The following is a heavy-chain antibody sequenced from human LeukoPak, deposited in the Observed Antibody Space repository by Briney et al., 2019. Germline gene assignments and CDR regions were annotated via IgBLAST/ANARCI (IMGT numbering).Heavy chain of an antibody. Sequence: GSLRLSCAASGFTFSSYWMHWVRQAPGKGLVWVSRINSDGSSTTYADSVKGRFTISRDNAKNTLYLQMNSLRAEDTAVYYCATSPGLGYSSSLTGVDYWGQGTLVTVSS. CDR2: INSDGSST. D-gene: IGHD6-6*01. CDR3: ATSPGLGYSSSLTGVDY. J-gene: IGHJ4*02. V-gene: IGHV3-74*01. CDR1: GFTFSSYW.